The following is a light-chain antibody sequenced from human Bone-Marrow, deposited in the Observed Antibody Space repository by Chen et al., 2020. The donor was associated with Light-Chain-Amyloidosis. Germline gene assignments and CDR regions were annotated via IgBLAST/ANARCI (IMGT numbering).Light chain of an antibody. CDR3: QVWDRSSDRPV. CDR1: NVGSTS. CDR2: DES. J-gene: IGLJ3*02. Sequence: SYLLTQPPSVSVAPGQTPTIACAGNNVGSTSVHWYHQTPGQAPLLVVYDESDRPSGIPDRLSGSNSGNTATLTISRVEAGDEADYYCQVWDRSSDRPVFGRGTKLTVL. V-gene: IGLV3-21*02.